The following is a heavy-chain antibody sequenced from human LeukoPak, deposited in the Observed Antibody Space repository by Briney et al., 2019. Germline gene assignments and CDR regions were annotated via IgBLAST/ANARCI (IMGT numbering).Heavy chain of an antibody. J-gene: IGHJ6*03. CDR3: ARDQSSSWSSYYYMDV. D-gene: IGHD6-6*01. CDR2: VNTNTGNP. V-gene: IGHV7-4-1*02. Sequence: ASAKVSRKASGYTFTSYAMNWGRPAPGQGLEWMGWVNTNTGNPTYAQGFTGRFVFSLDTSVSTAYLQISSLKAEDTAVYYCARDQSSSWSSYYYMDVWGKGTTVTVSS. CDR1: GYTFTSYA.